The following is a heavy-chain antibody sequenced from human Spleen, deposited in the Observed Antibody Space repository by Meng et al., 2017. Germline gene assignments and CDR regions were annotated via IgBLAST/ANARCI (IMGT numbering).Heavy chain of an antibody. V-gene: IGHV4-59*01. J-gene: IGHJ4*02. Sequence: SETLSLTCTVSGGSISSYSWSWIRQPPGKGLEWSGYIYYSGSTNYNPSLKSRVTISVDTSKKQFSLKLSSVTAADTAVYYCARFTVTSYFDYWGQGILVTVSS. CDR3: ARFTVTSYFDY. D-gene: IGHD4-17*01. CDR2: IYYSGST. CDR1: GGSISSYS.